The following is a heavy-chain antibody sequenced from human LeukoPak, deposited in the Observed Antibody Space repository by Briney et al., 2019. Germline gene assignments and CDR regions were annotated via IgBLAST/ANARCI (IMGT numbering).Heavy chain of an antibody. V-gene: IGHV1-2*02. CDR2: INPNSGCT. D-gene: IGHD6-13*01. CDR1: GYTFTGYY. Sequence: ASVKVSCKASGYTFTGYYMHWVRQAPGQGLEWMGWINPNSGCTNYAQKFQGRVTMTRDTSISTAYMELSRLRSDDTAVYYCARDRFAAAGDWFDPWGQGTLVTVSS. CDR3: ARDRFAAAGDWFDP. J-gene: IGHJ5*02.